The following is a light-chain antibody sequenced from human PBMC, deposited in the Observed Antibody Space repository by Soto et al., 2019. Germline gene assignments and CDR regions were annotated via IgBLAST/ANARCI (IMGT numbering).Light chain of an antibody. Sequence: EIVLTQSPGTLSLSPGERATLSCRASQSVSNNYLAWYQQKPGQAPRLLIYGASSRATGIPDRFTGSGSGTDFTLTISRLEPEDFAVFYCQQYGSSPTWTFGQGNKVEI. V-gene: IGKV3-20*01. CDR1: QSVSNNY. CDR2: GAS. J-gene: IGKJ1*01. CDR3: QQYGSSPTWT.